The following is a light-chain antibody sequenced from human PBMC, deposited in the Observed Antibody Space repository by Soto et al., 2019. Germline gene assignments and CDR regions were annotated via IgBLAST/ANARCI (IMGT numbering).Light chain of an antibody. CDR1: SSDVGGFKY. CDR3: CSYAANYVR. J-gene: IGLJ2*01. V-gene: IGLV2-11*01. CDR2: DAS. Sequence: QSALTQPRSVSGSPGQSGTISCTGTSSDVGGFKYVSWYQQHPGKAPKLIIFDASKRPSGVPDRFSGSKSGYTASLTISGLQGEDEADYYCCSYAANYVRFGGGTKLTVL.